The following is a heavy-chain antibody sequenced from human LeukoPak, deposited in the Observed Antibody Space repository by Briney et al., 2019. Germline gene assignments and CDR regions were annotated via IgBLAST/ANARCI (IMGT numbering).Heavy chain of an antibody. V-gene: IGHV3-21*01. J-gene: IGHJ4*02. CDR1: GFTFSSYS. D-gene: IGHD4-17*01. CDR3: ARGPNHFTVTTHY. CDR2: ISSSSSYI. Sequence: SGGSLRLSCAASGFTFSSYSMNWVRQAPGKGLEWVSSISSSSSYIYYADSVKGRFTISRDNAKNSLYLQMNSLRAEDTAVYYCARGPNHFTVTTHYWGQGTLVTVSS.